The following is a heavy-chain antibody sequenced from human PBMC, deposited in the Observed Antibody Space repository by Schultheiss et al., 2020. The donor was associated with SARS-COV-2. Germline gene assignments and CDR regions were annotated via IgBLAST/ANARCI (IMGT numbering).Heavy chain of an antibody. J-gene: IGHJ4*02. D-gene: IGHD2-2*01. CDR1: GGPISDSRYF. CDR2: VFFSEIS. V-gene: IGHV4-39*01. CDR3: ARRGDRCSSTSCFMGYFDY. Sequence: SQTLSLTCAVSGGPISDSRYFWGWIRQTPGKGLEWIGSVFFSEISSYKSSLKSRVTISVDTSKNRFSLNLHSVTAADTAVYYCARRGDRCSSTSCFMGYFDYWGQGTLVTVSS.